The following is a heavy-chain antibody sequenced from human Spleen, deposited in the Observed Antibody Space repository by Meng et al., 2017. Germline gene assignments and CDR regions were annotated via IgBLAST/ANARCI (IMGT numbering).Heavy chain of an antibody. Sequence: ASVKVSCKPSGYNFPDYYIHWVRRAPGQGLEWMGWISGYNGKTNYARKLQGRVTMTTDTSTRTAYMELRSLSSDDTAVYYCARDRWTTVTTRTDAFDIWGQGTVVTVSS. CDR2: ISGYNGKT. D-gene: IGHD4-11*01. V-gene: IGHV1-18*04. CDR3: ARDRWTTVTTRTDAFDI. J-gene: IGHJ3*02. CDR1: GYNFPDYY.